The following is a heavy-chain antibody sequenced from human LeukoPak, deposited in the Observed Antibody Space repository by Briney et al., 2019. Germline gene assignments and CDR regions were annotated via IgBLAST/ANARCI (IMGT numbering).Heavy chain of an antibody. CDR3: MARGDSYGLFDY. D-gene: IGHD5-18*01. CDR1: GFTFGSYA. J-gene: IGHJ4*01. CDR2: IFGSGGSA. Sequence: PRGSLRLSCAASGFTFGSYAMYWVRQAPGKGLEWVSGIFGSGGSAHYADSVKGRFTISRDDSKNTASLQMNSLKTEDTAVYYCMARGDSYGLFDYWGHGTLVTVSS. V-gene: IGHV3-23*01.